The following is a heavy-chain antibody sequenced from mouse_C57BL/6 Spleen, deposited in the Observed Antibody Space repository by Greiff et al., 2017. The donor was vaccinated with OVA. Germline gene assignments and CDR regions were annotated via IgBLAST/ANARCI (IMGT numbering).Heavy chain of an antibody. CDR3: AREYYYGSSSWFAY. J-gene: IGHJ3*01. Sequence: VQLQQPGAELVKPGASVKMSCKASGYTFTSYWITWVKQRPGQGLEWIGDIYPGSGSTTYNEKFKSKATLTVDTSSSTAYMQLSSLTSEDSAVYYCAREYYYGSSSWFAYWGQGTLVTVSA. D-gene: IGHD1-1*01. CDR2: IYPGSGST. CDR1: GYTFTSYW. V-gene: IGHV1-55*01.